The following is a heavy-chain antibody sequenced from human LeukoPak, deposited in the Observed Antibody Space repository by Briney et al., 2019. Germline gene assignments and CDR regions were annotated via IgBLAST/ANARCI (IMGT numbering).Heavy chain of an antibody. Sequence: ASVKVSCKASGYTFTSYDINWVRQATGQGLEWMGWMNPNSGNTGYAQKFQGGVTMTRNTSISTAHMELSSLRSEDTAVYYCARTNCSGGSCYSYYYYYGMDVWGQGTTVTVSS. CDR2: MNPNSGNT. V-gene: IGHV1-8*01. CDR3: ARTNCSGGSCYSYYYYYGMDV. D-gene: IGHD2-15*01. J-gene: IGHJ6*02. CDR1: GYTFTSYD.